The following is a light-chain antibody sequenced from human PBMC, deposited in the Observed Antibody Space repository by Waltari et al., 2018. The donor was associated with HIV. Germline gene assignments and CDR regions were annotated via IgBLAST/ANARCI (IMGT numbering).Light chain of an antibody. Sequence: DIQMTQSPSSLAASIGDRVNITCRTSQSISRDLNWYQQRPGKAPNLLIYAASSLQSGVPSRFSGSGSGTDFTLTISSLQPEDFATYFCQQSYSTPLTFGGGTKVEIK. J-gene: IGKJ4*01. CDR2: AAS. CDR3: QQSYSTPLT. CDR1: QSISRD. V-gene: IGKV1-39*01.